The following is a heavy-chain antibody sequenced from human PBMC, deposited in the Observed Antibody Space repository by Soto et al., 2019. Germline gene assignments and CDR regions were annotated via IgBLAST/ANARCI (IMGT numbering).Heavy chain of an antibody. Sequence: SVKVSCKASGGTFSSYAITWVRQAPGQGLEWMGGIIPIFGTANYAQKFQARVTITADESTSTAYMELSSLRSEDTAVYYCARDRGPSSGYYPYWFDPWGQGTLVTVPQ. V-gene: IGHV1-69*13. D-gene: IGHD3-22*01. CDR2: IIPIFGTA. J-gene: IGHJ5*02. CDR3: ARDRGPSSGYYPYWFDP. CDR1: GGTFSSYA.